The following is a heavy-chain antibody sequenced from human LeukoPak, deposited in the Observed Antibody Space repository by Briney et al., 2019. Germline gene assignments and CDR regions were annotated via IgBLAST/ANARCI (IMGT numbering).Heavy chain of an antibody. D-gene: IGHD5-24*01. V-gene: IGHV3-30-3*01. Sequence: PGGSLRLSCAASGFTFSSYAMHWVRQAPGKGLEWVAVISYDGSNKYYADSVKGRFTISRDNSKNTLYLQMNSLRAEDTAVYYCARVGDGYNYEYYFDYWGQGTLVTVSS. J-gene: IGHJ4*02. CDR2: ISYDGSNK. CDR3: ARVGDGYNYEYYFDY. CDR1: GFTFSSYA.